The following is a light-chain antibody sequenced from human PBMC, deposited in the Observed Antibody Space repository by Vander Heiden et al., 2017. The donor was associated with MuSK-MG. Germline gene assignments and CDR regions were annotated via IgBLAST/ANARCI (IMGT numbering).Light chain of an antibody. V-gene: IGLV2-14*01. Sequence: QSALTQPASVSGSPGQSITIPCPGTSSYVGGYNYVSWYQQHPGKAPKLMIYEVSNRPSGVSNRFSGSKSGNTASLTISGLQAEDEADYYCISYTSISTYVFGTGTKVTGL. CDR2: EVS. CDR1: SSYVGGYNY. CDR3: ISYTSISTYV. J-gene: IGLJ1*01.